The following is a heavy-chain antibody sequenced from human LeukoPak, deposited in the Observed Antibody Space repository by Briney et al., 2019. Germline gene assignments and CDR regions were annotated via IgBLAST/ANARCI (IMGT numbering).Heavy chain of an antibody. CDR1: GFTFSSYW. J-gene: IGHJ5*02. CDR3: AKTLGYSGYFSP. Sequence: GGSLRLSCAASGFTFSSYWMHWVRQAPGKGLEWVANIKQDGSEKYYVDSVKGRFTISRDNSKNVLYLQMNSLRAEDTAVYYCAKTLGYSGYFSPWGQGTLVTVSS. V-gene: IGHV3-7*03. CDR2: IKQDGSEK. D-gene: IGHD3-22*01.